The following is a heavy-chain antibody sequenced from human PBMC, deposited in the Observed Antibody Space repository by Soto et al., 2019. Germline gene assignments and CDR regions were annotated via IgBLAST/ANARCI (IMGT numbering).Heavy chain of an antibody. Sequence: EEQLVESGGGLVQPGGSLRLSCAASGLTFSSYWMHWVRQAPGKGLVWVSRIKRDGSETSYAGSVKGRFTISRDNAKSILYLQMNSLRAEDTAVYYCARDDGTGTYYTPSWGQGTLVTVSS. CDR1: GLTFSSYW. V-gene: IGHV3-74*01. J-gene: IGHJ5*02. CDR2: IKRDGSET. D-gene: IGHD3-10*01. CDR3: ARDDGTGTYYTPS.